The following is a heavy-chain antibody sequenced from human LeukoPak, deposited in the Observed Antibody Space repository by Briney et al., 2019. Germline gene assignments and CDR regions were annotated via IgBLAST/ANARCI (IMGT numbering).Heavy chain of an antibody. CDR2: ISSSGSPI. D-gene: IGHD2-15*01. CDR1: GFTFSSYE. J-gene: IGHJ4*02. CDR3: AREVLYSFDY. V-gene: IGHV3-48*03. Sequence: GGSLRLSCAASGFTFSSYEMNWVRQAPGKGLEWVSFISSSGSPIYYADSVKGRFTISRDNAKNSLYLQMNSLRAEDTAVYYCAREVLYSFDYWGQGTLSPSPQ.